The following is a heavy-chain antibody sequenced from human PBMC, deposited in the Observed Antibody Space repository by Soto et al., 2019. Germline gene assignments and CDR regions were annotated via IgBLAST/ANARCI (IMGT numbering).Heavy chain of an antibody. CDR1: GFTFSSFA. CDR2: ISGSGEST. Sequence: GGSLRLSCAASGFTFSSFAMSWVRQAPGKGLEWVSSISGSGESTYYADSVKGRLSISRDNSKNTLYLQMNSLRAEDTAVYYCAKSRQGGYSLFDYWGQGNPVTVSS. CDR3: AKSRQGGYSLFDY. D-gene: IGHD3-10*01. J-gene: IGHJ4*02. V-gene: IGHV3-23*01.